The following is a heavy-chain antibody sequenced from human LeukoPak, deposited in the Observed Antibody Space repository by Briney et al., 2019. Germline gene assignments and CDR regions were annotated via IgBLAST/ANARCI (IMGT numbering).Heavy chain of an antibody. J-gene: IGHJ6*03. Sequence: SETLSLTCTVSGGSISSSSYYWGWIRQPPGKGLEWIGSIYYSGSTNYNPSLKSRVTMSVDTSKNQFSLKLSSVTAADTAVYYCARDRRYYYYYYMDVWGKGTTVTVSS. CDR3: ARDRRYYYYYYMDV. CDR2: IYYSGST. V-gene: IGHV4-39*07. CDR1: GGSISSSSYY.